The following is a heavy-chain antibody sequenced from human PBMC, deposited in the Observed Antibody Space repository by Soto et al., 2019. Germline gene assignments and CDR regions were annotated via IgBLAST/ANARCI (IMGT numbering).Heavy chain of an antibody. D-gene: IGHD5-12*01. CDR3: ARDVNRGYDWFDP. Sequence: QVQLQESGPGLVKPSQTLSLTCTVSGGSISSGAYYRTWIRQHPGKGLEWIGYIFYSGNTYYNPSLKSRVTISIDTSKNQFSLKLTSVTAADTAVYYCARDVNRGYDWFDPWGQGTLVTVSS. J-gene: IGHJ5*02. CDR2: IFYSGNT. CDR1: GGSISSGAYY. V-gene: IGHV4-31*03.